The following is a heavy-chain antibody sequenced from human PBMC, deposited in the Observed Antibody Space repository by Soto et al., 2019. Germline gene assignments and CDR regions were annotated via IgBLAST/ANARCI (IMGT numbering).Heavy chain of an antibody. Sequence: PGGSLRLSCTASVFTFSNAWMTWVRQAPGKGLEWVGRIKGKTDGGTTDYAAPVKGRFTISRDDSKNTMYLQMNSLKTEDTAVYYCTIPRGPMIRPWGQGTLVTVSS. D-gene: IGHD3-22*01. J-gene: IGHJ5*02. V-gene: IGHV3-15*01. CDR2: IKGKTDGGTT. CDR3: TIPRGPMIRP. CDR1: VFTFSNAW.